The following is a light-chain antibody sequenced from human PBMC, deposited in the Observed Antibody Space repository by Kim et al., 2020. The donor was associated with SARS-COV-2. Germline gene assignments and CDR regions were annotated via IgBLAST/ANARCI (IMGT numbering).Light chain of an antibody. CDR3: QAWDSSTAV. CDR1: KLGDKY. V-gene: IGLV3-1*01. Sequence: SLSQGKTATITCSGSKLGDKYAYCYRKKPGQSPVLVIYQHTKRPSGISQRFSGSSSGNTATLTISRAQTMDEADYYCQAWDSSTAVFGGGTQLTVL. J-gene: IGLJ3*02. CDR2: QHT.